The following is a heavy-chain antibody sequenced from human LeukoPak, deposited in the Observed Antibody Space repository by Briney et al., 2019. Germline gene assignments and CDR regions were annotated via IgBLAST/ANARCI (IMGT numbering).Heavy chain of an antibody. V-gene: IGHV6-1*01. Sequence: SHTLSLTCVISGDSFSSNSAAWNWHRQSPSRGLKWMGRTYYRSKWYNDYALFVKSRITINPDTSKNQFSLQLSSVTPEDTAVYYCVREGSWAKFDPWGQGTLVTVSS. D-gene: IGHD6-13*01. J-gene: IGHJ5*02. CDR3: VREGSWAKFDP. CDR1: GDSFSSNSAA. CDR2: TYYRSKWYN.